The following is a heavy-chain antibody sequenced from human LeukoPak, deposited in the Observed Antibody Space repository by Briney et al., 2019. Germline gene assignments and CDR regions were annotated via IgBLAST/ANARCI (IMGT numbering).Heavy chain of an antibody. J-gene: IGHJ4*02. CDR2: IIPIFGTA. CDR3: ASAAGTGTYYFDY. Sequence: SVKVSCKASGGTFSSYAISWARQAPGQGLEWMGGIIPIFGTANYAQKFQGRVTITADESTSTAYMELSSLRSEDTAVYYCASAAGTGTYYFDYWGQGTLVTVSS. D-gene: IGHD6-13*01. V-gene: IGHV1-69*13. CDR1: GGTFSSYA.